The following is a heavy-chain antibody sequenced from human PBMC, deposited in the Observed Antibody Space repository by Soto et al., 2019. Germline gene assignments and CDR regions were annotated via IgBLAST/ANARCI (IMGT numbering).Heavy chain of an antibody. CDR2: ISGSGGST. D-gene: IGHD3-3*01. Sequence: SLRLSCAASGFTFSSYAMSWVRQAPGKGLEWVSAISGSGGSTYYADSVKGRFTISRDNSKNTLYLQMNSLRAEDTAVYYCAKDSRFGVGFDYWGQGTLVTVSS. CDR1: GFTFSSYA. J-gene: IGHJ4*02. CDR3: AKDSRFGVGFDY. V-gene: IGHV3-23*01.